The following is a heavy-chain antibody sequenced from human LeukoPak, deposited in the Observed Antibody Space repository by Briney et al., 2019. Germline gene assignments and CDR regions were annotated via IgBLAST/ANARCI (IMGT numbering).Heavy chain of an antibody. V-gene: IGHV1-2*06. CDR1: GYILTDYY. D-gene: IGHD6-19*01. CDR3: ARDRGYSSGWYDDY. J-gene: IGHJ4*02. Sequence: ASVKVSCKASGYILTDYYMHWVRQAPGQGLEWMGRINPNSGGTNYAQKFQGRVTMTRDTSISTAYMELSRLRSDDTAVYYCARDRGYSSGWYDDYWGQGTLVTVSS. CDR2: INPNSGGT.